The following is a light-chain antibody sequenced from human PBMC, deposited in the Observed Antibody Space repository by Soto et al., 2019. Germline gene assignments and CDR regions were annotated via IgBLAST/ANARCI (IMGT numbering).Light chain of an antibody. J-gene: IGKJ2*01. Sequence: DIVLTQSPDSLAVSLGERATINCKSSQSVLYSANNKNYLAWYQQKPGQPPKLLIYWASTRESGVPDRFSGSGFGTDFTLTISGLQAEDVAVYYCQQYYSTPHTFGQGTNLEIK. CDR1: QSVLYSANNKNY. V-gene: IGKV4-1*01. CDR2: WAS. CDR3: QQYYSTPHT.